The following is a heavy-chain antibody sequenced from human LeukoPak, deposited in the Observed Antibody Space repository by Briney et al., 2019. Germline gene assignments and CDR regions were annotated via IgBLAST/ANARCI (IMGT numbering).Heavy chain of an antibody. Sequence: ASVTVSCKASGYTFTGYYMHWVRQAPGQGLEWMGWINPNSGGTNYAQKFQGRVTMTRDTSISTAYMELSRLRSDDTAVYYCARAALSVDTAMVGFDYWGQGTLVTVSS. CDR3: ARAALSVDTAMVGFDY. D-gene: IGHD5-18*01. CDR2: INPNSGGT. J-gene: IGHJ4*02. V-gene: IGHV1-2*02. CDR1: GYTFTGYY.